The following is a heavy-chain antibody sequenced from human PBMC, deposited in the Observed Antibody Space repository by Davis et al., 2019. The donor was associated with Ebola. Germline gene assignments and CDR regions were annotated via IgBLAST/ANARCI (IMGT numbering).Heavy chain of an antibody. Sequence: GESLKISCAASGFVFSSYVMSWVRRAPGKGLEWVSTLGLSADTYYADSVKGRFTISRDNSKNMLYLQMNSLRADDTAVYYCARGGPLSPFDPWGQGTLVTVSS. CDR1: GFVFSSYV. D-gene: IGHD5-12*01. CDR2: LGLSADT. J-gene: IGHJ5*02. CDR3: ARGGPLSPFDP. V-gene: IGHV3-23*01.